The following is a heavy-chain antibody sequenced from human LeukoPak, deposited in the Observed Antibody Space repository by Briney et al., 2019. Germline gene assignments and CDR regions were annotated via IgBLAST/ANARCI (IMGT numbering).Heavy chain of an antibody. D-gene: IGHD3-22*01. J-gene: IGHJ4*02. CDR2: ISGSGGNT. CDR3: AKRGVVIRVILVGFHKEAYYFDS. Sequence: GGSLRLSCAVSGITLSNYGMSWVRQAPGKGLEWVSGISGSGGNTYYADSVKGRFTISRDNSKNTLYLQMNSLRTEDTAVYFCAKRGVVIRVILVGFHKEAYYFDSWGQGALVTVSS. CDR1: GITLSNYG. V-gene: IGHV3-23*01.